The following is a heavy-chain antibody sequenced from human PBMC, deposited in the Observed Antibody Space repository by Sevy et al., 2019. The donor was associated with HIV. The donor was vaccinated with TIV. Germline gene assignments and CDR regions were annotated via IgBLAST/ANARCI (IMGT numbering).Heavy chain of an antibody. CDR3: AREPYFFDKSGYYWDY. CDR2: VYHTGST. CDR1: GVSVTTDTYY. V-gene: IGHV4-61*01. Sequence: SETLSLTCAVSGVSVTTDTYYWSWIRQPPGKGLEWIGYVYHTGSTNYSPSFKSRVTISIDTSTNQFSLRLFSVSAADTAMYYCAREPYFFDKSGYYWDYWGQGILVTVSS. D-gene: IGHD3-22*01. J-gene: IGHJ4*02.